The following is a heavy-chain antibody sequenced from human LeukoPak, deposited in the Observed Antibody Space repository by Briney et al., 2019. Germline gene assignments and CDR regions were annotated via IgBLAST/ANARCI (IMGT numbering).Heavy chain of an antibody. J-gene: IGHJ4*02. CDR1: GFSFSIYA. CDR3: ARVAIRERSFDY. D-gene: IGHD1-1*01. V-gene: IGHV3-66*01. CDR2: IYSGGST. Sequence: GGSLRLSCTASGFSFSIYAMSWVRQAPGKGLEWVSVIYSGGSTYYADSVKGRFTISRDNSKNTLYLQMNSLRAEDTAVYYCARVAIRERSFDYWGQGTLVTVSS.